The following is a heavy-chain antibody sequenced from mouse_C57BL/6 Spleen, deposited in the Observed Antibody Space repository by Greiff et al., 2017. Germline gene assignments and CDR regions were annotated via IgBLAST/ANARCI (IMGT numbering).Heavy chain of an antibody. J-gene: IGHJ2*01. CDR1: GYTFTSYW. CDR2: IYPGSGST. Sequence: QVHVKQSGAELVKPGASVKMSCKASGYTFTSYWITWVKQRPGQGLEWIGDIYPGSGSTNYNEKFKSKATLTVDTSSSTAYMQLSSLTSEDSAVYYCGSANWEAYYFDYWGQGTTLTVSS. D-gene: IGHD4-1*01. V-gene: IGHV1-55*01. CDR3: GSANWEAYYFDY.